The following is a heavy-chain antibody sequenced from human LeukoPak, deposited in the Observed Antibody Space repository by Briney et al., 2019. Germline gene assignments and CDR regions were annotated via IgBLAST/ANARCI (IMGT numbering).Heavy chain of an antibody. D-gene: IGHD1-26*01. J-gene: IGHJ4*02. CDR2: IYPDDSDA. CDR1: GYKFSSYW. Sequence: GESLKISCKASGYKFSSYWIAWVRQMPGKGLEWMGTIYPDDSDARYSPSFQGQVTLSVDKSVTTAYLQWSSLKASDTAIYYCARRPTTNFDFWGQGTLVTVSS. CDR3: ARRPTTNFDF. V-gene: IGHV5-51*01.